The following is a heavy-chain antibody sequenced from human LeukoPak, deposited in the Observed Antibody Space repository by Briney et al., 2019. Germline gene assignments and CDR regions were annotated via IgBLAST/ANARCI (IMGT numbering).Heavy chain of an antibody. J-gene: IGHJ6*02. CDR2: IYSGGST. V-gene: IGHV3-66*01. CDR1: GFTFSNYA. D-gene: IGHD6-19*01. Sequence: PGGSLRLSCAASGFTFSNYAMSWVRQAPGKGLEWFSVIYSGGSTYYADSVKGRFTISRDNSKNTLYLQMNSLRAEDTAVYYCARVIAVADPYYYYGMDVWGQGTTVTVSS. CDR3: ARVIAVADPYYYYGMDV.